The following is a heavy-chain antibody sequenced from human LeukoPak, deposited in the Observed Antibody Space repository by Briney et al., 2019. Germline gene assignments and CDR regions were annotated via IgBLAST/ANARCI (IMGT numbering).Heavy chain of an antibody. D-gene: IGHD3-22*01. Sequence: GESLKISCKTSGYSFANYWIGWVRQMPGKALEWMVIIHPGNSETRYTPSFQGQVTFSADTSISTAYLHWSSLKASDTAIFYCARLDSGGYYFVHSWGQGTLVTVSS. V-gene: IGHV5-51*01. CDR1: GYSFANYW. J-gene: IGHJ4*02. CDR2: IHPGNSET. CDR3: ARLDSGGYYFVHS.